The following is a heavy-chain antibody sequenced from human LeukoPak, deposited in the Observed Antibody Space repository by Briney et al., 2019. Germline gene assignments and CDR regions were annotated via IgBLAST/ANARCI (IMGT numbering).Heavy chain of an antibody. D-gene: IGHD3-10*01. CDR1: GLTFSSYW. CDR3: ARDNSGSYSFVDY. Sequence: GGSLRLSCAASGLTFSSYWMSWVRQAPGKGLEWVANIKQDGSEKYYVDSVKGRFTISRDNAKNSLYLQMNSLRAEDTAVYYCARDNSGSYSFVDYWGQGTLVTVSS. J-gene: IGHJ4*02. V-gene: IGHV3-7*01. CDR2: IKQDGSEK.